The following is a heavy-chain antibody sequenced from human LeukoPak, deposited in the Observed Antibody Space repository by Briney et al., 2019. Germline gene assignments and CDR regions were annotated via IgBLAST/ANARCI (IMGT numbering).Heavy chain of an antibody. V-gene: IGHV3-64*01. J-gene: IGHJ4*02. D-gene: IGHD3-10*01. CDR3: ARGFPSPDKRPC. CDR2: ISSNGGST. Sequence: GGSLRLSRAASGFTFSSYSMNWVRQAPGKELEYVSAISSNGGSTYYANSVKGRFTISRDNSKNTLYLQVGSLRAEDMAVYYCARGFPSPDKRPCWGQGTLVTVSS. CDR1: GFTFSSYS.